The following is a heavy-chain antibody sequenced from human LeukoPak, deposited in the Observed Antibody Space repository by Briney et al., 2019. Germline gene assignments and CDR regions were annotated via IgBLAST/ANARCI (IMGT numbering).Heavy chain of an antibody. D-gene: IGHD6-13*01. J-gene: IGHJ4*03. V-gene: IGHV5-51*01. CDR2: IYPGDSDP. Sequence: GESLKISCKGSGYTFTTYWIGWVRQMPGKGLEWMGIIYPGDSDPRYSPSFQGQVTISADKSISTAYLQWSSLKASDSAMYYCVRHGLGSSWFGFDYWGQGTMVTVSS. CDR3: VRHGLGSSWFGFDY. CDR1: GYTFTTYW.